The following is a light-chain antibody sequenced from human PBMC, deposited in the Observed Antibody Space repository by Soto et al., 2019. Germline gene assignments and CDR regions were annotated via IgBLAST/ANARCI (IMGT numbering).Light chain of an antibody. Sequence: QSALTQPASVSGSPGQSVTISCTGTSSDFGSYKFVSWYQHHPGKVPKVIIYETSKRPSGVSDRFSGSKSGNTASLTISGLQAEDEADYYCFSFTSTNTYVFGSGTKVTVL. V-gene: IGLV2-23*01. CDR1: SSDFGSYKF. CDR3: FSFTSTNTYV. J-gene: IGLJ1*01. CDR2: ETS.